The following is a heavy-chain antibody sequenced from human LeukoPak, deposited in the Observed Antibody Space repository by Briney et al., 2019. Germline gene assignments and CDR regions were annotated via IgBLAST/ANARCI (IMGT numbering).Heavy chain of an antibody. CDR3: ARGQLGDAYNFEY. J-gene: IGHJ4*02. V-gene: IGHV4-59*01. CDR2: IYYRGSTSGST. Sequence: PSETLSLPCSVSGGPIRSYYWSWLPQPPGKGLEGKGLEWIGYIYYRGSTSGSTNYNPPLKSRVPISVDTHKNQLSLKLNSVTAADTAVYYCARGQLGDAYNFEYWGQGTVVTVSS. D-gene: IGHD5-24*01. CDR1: GGPIRSYY.